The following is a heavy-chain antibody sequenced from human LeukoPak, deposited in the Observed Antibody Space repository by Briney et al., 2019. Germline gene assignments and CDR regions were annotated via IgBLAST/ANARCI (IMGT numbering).Heavy chain of an antibody. CDR3: ARRGYSTCWFDP. D-gene: IGHD6-13*01. CDR2: IYYSGST. Sequence: PSETLSLTCTVSGGSISSYYWSWIRQPPGKGLEWIGYIYYSGSTNYNPSLKSRVTMSVDTSKNQFSLKLSSLTAADTAVYFCARRGYSTCWFDPWGRGTLVTVSS. CDR1: GGSISSYY. V-gene: IGHV4-59*08. J-gene: IGHJ5*02.